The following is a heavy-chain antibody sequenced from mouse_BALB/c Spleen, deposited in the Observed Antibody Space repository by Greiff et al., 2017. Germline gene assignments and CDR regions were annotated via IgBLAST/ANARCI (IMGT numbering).Heavy chain of an antibody. CDR2: ISSGGGST. J-gene: IGHJ2*01. D-gene: IGHD1-1*01. V-gene: IGHV5-12-1*01. Sequence: EVNVVESGGGLVKPGGSLKLSCAASGFAFSSYDMSWVRQTPEKRLEWVAYISSGGGSTYYPDTVKGRFTISRDNAKNTLYLQMSSLKSEDTAMYYCARITTVVAADYWGQGTTLTVSS. CDR3: ARITTVVAADY. CDR1: GFAFSSYD.